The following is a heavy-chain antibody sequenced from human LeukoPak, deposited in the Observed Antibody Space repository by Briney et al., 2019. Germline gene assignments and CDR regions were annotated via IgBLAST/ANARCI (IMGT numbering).Heavy chain of an antibody. CDR1: GFAFSAYE. V-gene: IGHV3-48*03. Sequence: PGGSLRLSCVASGFAFSAYEMNWVRQAPGKGLEWVAYMSGTDTTRYYADSVRGRFTISRDNAKNSLYLQMSSLRVEDTALYYCTTLGYHLDSWGQGTRVTVSS. CDR2: MSGTDTTR. J-gene: IGHJ4*02. D-gene: IGHD3-22*01. CDR3: TTLGYHLDS.